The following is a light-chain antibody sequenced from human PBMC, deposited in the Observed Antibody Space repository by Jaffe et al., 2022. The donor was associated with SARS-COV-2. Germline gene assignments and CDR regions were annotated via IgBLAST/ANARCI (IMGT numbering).Light chain of an antibody. CDR3: NSRDSSGNHRHWV. J-gene: IGLJ3*02. CDR2: GKN. Sequence: SSELTQDPAVSVALGQTVRITCQGDSLRSYYASWYQQKPGQAPVLVIYGKNNRPSGIPDRFSGSSSGNTASLTITGAQAEDEADYYCNSRDSSGNHRHWVFGGGTKLTVL. CDR1: SLRSYY. V-gene: IGLV3-19*01.